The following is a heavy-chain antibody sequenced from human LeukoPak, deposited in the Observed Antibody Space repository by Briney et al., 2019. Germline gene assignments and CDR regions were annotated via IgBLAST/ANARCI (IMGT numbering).Heavy chain of an antibody. CDR2: IYYSEST. D-gene: IGHD6-6*01. J-gene: IGHJ4*02. V-gene: IGHV4-59*08. Sequence: SETLSLTCTVSSGSISNYYWSWIRQPPGKGLEWIGYIYYSESTKYNPSLKSRLTISVDTSKNQFSLRLTSVTAADTAVYYCARHRAYSSSSPFDYWGQGTLVTVTS. CDR1: SGSISNYY. CDR3: ARHRAYSSSSPFDY.